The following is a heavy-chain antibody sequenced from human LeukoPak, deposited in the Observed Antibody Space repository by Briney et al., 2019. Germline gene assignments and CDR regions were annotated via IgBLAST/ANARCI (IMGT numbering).Heavy chain of an antibody. D-gene: IGHD2-15*01. J-gene: IGHJ4*02. CDR1: GYTFTGYY. V-gene: IGHV1-2*02. CDR2: INPNSGGT. CDR3: ARGLVVAATPDY. Sequence: ASVKVSCTASGYTFTGYYMHWVRQAPGQGLEWMGWINPNSGGTNYAQKFQGRVTMTSDTSISTAYMELSRLRSDDTAVYYCARGLVVAATPDYWGQGTLVTVSS.